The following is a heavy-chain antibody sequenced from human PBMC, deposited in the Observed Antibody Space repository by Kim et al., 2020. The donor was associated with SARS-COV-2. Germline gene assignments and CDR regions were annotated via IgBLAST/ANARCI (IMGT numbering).Heavy chain of an antibody. CDR3: ARGRDDFDS. CDR2: GST. D-gene: IGHD2-21*01. Sequence: GSTYYNPSLKSRVTISVDTSKNQFSLKLSSVTAADTAVYYCARGRDDFDSWGQGTLVTVS. V-gene: IGHV4-31*02. J-gene: IGHJ4*02.